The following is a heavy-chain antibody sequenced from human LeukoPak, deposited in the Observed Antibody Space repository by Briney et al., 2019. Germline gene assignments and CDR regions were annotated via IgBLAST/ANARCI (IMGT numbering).Heavy chain of an antibody. Sequence: GGSLRLSCAGSGFTFSRWWMSWVRQGPGKGLEWVANIKKDGSETYYVDSVKGRFTISRDNAKNSLYLQMNSLRAEDTAVYYCTRESGSSRFFDYWGQGTPVTVSS. J-gene: IGHJ4*02. CDR3: TRESGSSRFFDY. V-gene: IGHV3-7*01. D-gene: IGHD6-6*01. CDR2: IKKDGSET. CDR1: GFTFSRWW.